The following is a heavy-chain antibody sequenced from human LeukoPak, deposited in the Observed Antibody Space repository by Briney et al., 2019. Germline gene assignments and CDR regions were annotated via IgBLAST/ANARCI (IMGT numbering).Heavy chain of an antibody. CDR3: AKEVRVVTAILYFDH. Sequence: GGSLRLSCAASGFSFSSNDMHWVRQAPGKGLEWVAFIRYDGSHEHYIESVKGRFTVSRDNSKNTLYLQMNSLRVDDTAVSFCAKEVRVVTAILYFDHWGQGSLVTVSS. CDR1: GFSFSSND. V-gene: IGHV3-30*02. D-gene: IGHD2-21*02. J-gene: IGHJ4*01. CDR2: IRYDGSHE.